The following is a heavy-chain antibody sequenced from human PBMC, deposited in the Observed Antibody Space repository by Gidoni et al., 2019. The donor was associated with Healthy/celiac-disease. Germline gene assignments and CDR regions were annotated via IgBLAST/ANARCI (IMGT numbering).Heavy chain of an antibody. CDR1: GGSISSGGYY. CDR3: ARGVADHYYYYGMDV. V-gene: IGHV4-31*01. Sequence: QVQLQESGPGLVKPSQTLSLTCTVSGGSISSGGYYWSWIRQHPGKGLEWIGYIYYSGSTYYNPSLKSLVTISVDTSKNQFSLKLSSVTAADTAVYYCARGVADHYYYYGMDVWGQGTTVTVSS. CDR2: IYYSGST. D-gene: IGHD6-19*01. J-gene: IGHJ6*02.